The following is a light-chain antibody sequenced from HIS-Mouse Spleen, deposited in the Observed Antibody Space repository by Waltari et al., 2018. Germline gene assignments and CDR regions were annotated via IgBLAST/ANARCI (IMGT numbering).Light chain of an antibody. CDR2: EGS. CDR3: CSYAGSSTFEV. Sequence: QSALTQPASVSGSPGQSITLSCPGTSSDVGSYNLLSWYQQHPGKAPKLMIYEGSKRPSGVSNRFSGSKSGNTASLTISGLQAEDEADYYCCSYAGSSTFEVFGGGTKLTVL. CDR1: SSDVGSYNL. V-gene: IGLV2-23*03. J-gene: IGLJ2*01.